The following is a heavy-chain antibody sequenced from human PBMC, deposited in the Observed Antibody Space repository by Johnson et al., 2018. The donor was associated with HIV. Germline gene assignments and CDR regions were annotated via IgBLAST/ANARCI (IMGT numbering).Heavy chain of an antibody. CDR3: AKEQLLRAFDI. CDR1: GFTFSSYA. D-gene: IGHD2-15*01. Sequence: QVQLVESGGGVVQPGRSLRLSCAASGFTFSSYALHWVRQAPGKGLEWVAVISYDGSNKYYADSVKGRFTITRDNSKNTLYLQMNSLGAEDTAVDYCAKEQLLRAFDIWGQGTMVTVSS. CDR2: ISYDGSNK. V-gene: IGHV3-30-3*01. J-gene: IGHJ3*02.